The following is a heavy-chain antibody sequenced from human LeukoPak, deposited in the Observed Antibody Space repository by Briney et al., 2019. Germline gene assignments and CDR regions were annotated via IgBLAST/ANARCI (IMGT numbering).Heavy chain of an antibody. CDR1: GVSISSSEW. CDR2: IHRAGRT. CDR3: GKTDIYFNPIDY. D-gene: IGHD3-9*01. V-gene: IGHV4-4*02. Sequence: SGTLSLTCAVSGVSISSSEWWIWVRQPPGQGLEWIGEIHRAGRTRHNPSLKSRVTISMDYSKNQFSLKLTSVTAADTAIYYCGKTDIYFNPIDYWGPGSLVTVSS. J-gene: IGHJ4*02.